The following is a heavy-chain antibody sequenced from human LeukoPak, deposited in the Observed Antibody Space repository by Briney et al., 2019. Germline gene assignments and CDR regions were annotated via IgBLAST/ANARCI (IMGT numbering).Heavy chain of an antibody. V-gene: IGHV6-1*01. CDR2: TYYRSKWYY. D-gene: IGHD6-13*01. CDR3: ARGPQLVDYYYVDV. Sequence: SQTLSLTCAISQYSVSSNSAAWNWIRQSPSRGLEWLGRTYYRSKWYYDYAVSVKSRITINTDTSKNQFSLQLISVTPDDAAVYYCARGPQLVDYYYVDVWGKGTTVTVSS. CDR1: QYSVSSNSAA. J-gene: IGHJ6*03.